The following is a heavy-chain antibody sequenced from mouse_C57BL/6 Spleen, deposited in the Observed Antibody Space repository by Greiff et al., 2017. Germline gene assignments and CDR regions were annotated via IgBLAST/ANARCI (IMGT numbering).Heavy chain of an antibody. J-gene: IGHJ4*01. CDR3: ARRQLRSHYYAMDY. Sequence: EVQLQQSGPELVKPGASVKMSCKASGYTFTDYNMHWVKQSHGKSLEWIGYINPNNGGTSYNQKFKGKATLTVNKSYSTADMELRSLTSEDSAVYYCARRQLRSHYYAMDYWGQGTSVTVSS. CDR1: GYTFTDYN. D-gene: IGHD3-2*02. CDR2: INPNNGGT. V-gene: IGHV1-22*01.